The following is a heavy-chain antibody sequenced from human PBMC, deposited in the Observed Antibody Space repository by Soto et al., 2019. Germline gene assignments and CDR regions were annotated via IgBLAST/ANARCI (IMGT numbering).Heavy chain of an antibody. V-gene: IGHV4-61*01. D-gene: IGHD1-26*01. CDR2: IYYSGST. CDR1: GGSVSSGSYY. Sequence: PSETLSLTCTVSGGSVSSGSYYWSWIRQPPGKGLEWIGYIYYSGSTNYNPSLKSRVTISVDTSKNQFSLKLSSVTAADTAVYYCARATPPRPVGRYYYYYYGMDVWGQGTTVTVSS. CDR3: ARATPPRPVGRYYYYYYGMDV. J-gene: IGHJ6*02.